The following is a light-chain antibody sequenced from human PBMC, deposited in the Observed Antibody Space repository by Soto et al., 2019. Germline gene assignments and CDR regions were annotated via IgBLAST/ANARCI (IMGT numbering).Light chain of an antibody. CDR2: DVS. V-gene: IGLV2-11*01. Sequence: QSALTQPRSVSGSPGQSVTISCTGTSSDVGGYNYVSWYQQYSGKAPKVMIYDVSKRPSGVPDRFSGSKSGNTASLTISGLQAEDEADYYCCSYAGSYTWVFGGGTKVTVL. CDR3: CSYAGSYTWV. CDR1: SSDVGGYNY. J-gene: IGLJ3*02.